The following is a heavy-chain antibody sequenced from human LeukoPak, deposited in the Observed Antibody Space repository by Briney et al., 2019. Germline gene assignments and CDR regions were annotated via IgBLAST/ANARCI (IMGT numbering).Heavy chain of an antibody. CDR3: AKDSEPDYGDYGYFDY. J-gene: IGHJ4*02. CDR1: GFTFRSYG. D-gene: IGHD4-17*01. Sequence: GGSLRLSCVASGFTFRSYGMHWVRQAPGKGLEWVAVISYDGSNKYYADSVKGRSTISRDNSKNTLYLQMNSLRAEDTAVYYCAKDSEPDYGDYGYFDYWGQGTLVTVSS. CDR2: ISYDGSNK. V-gene: IGHV3-30*18.